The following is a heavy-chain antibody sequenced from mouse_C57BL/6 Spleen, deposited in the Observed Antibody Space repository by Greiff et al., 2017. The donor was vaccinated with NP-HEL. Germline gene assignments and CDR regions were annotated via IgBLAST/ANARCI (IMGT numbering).Heavy chain of an antibody. CDR1: GYTFTSYW. V-gene: IGHV1-69*01. CDR2: IDPSDSYT. CDR3: ARWVYYSNYPDY. D-gene: IGHD2-5*01. J-gene: IGHJ2*01. Sequence: VQLQQSGAELVMPGASVKLSCKASGYTFTSYWMHWVKQRPGQGLEWIGEIDPSDSYTNYNQKFKGKSTLTVDKSSSTAYMQLSSLTSEDSAVYYCARWVYYSNYPDYWGQGTTLTVSS.